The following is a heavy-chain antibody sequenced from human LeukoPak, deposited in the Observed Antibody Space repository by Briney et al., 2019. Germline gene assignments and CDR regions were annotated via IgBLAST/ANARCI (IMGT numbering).Heavy chain of an antibody. J-gene: IGHJ4*02. CDR3: ASQVYCSAGSCYSNF. Sequence: PSETLSLTCTVSGGSISSRTYFWGWIRQPPGKGLEWIGNIYYSSWSTYFNPSLKSRVTISVDTSKNQFSLKLSSVTAADTAVYYCASQVYCSAGSCYSNFWGQGTLVTVSS. V-gene: IGHV4-39*01. CDR1: GGSISSRTYF. CDR2: IYYSSWST. D-gene: IGHD2-15*01.